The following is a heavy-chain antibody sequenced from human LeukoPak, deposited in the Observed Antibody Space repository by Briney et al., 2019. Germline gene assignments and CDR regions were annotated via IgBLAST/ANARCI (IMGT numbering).Heavy chain of an antibody. CDR3: APGSKYYGLDV. CDR2: IYYSGST. D-gene: IGHD2/OR15-2a*01. J-gene: IGHJ6*02. CDR1: GGSISSGGYY. Sequence: SETLSLTCTVSGGSISSGGYYWSWIRQHPGKGLEWIGSIYYSGSTYYNPSLKSRVMKSVDTSKNQFSLKLSSVTAADTALYYCAPGSKYYGLDVWGQGTTVTVSS. V-gene: IGHV4-31*03.